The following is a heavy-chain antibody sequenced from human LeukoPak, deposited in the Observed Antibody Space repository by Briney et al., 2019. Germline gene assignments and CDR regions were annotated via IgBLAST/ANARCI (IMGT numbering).Heavy chain of an antibody. Sequence: ASVKVSCKASNYTFTSYGISWVRQAPGQGLEWMGWISAYNGNTNYAQKLQGRVTMTTDTSTSTAYMELRSLRSDDTAVYYCARAYSANIVVVPAAMSYYYYYYMDVWGKGTTVTVSS. V-gene: IGHV1-18*01. J-gene: IGHJ6*03. D-gene: IGHD2-2*01. CDR3: ARAYSANIVVVPAAMSYYYYYYMDV. CDR2: ISAYNGNT. CDR1: NYTFTSYG.